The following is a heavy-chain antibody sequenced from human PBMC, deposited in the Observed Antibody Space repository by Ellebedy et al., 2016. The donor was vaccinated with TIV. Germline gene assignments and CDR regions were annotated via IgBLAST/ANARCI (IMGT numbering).Heavy chain of an antibody. CDR2: ISFDSTTT. D-gene: IGHD2-15*01. Sequence: GESPKISCVASGFPFRNFWMNWVRQTPGRGLEWVSYISFDSTTTRYADSVKGRFTISRDNVKNSLFLQMSSLRAEDTGLYYCALVEANSNRWVDPWGQGTLVTVSS. V-gene: IGHV3-48*01. CDR1: GFPFRNFW. J-gene: IGHJ5*02. CDR3: ALVEANSNRWVDP.